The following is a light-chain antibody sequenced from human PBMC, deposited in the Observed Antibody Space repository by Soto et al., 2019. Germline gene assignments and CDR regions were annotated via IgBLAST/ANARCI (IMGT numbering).Light chain of an antibody. V-gene: IGLV1-47*02. CDR2: DDN. Sequence: QSVLTQPPSASGTPGQRVTISCSGSSSNIGSNYVYWYQQLPGTAPKLLVFDDNQRPSGVPDRFSDSKSGTSASLAITGLQSDDEADYYCQSFDSSLTGPILGGGTKLTVL. CDR3: QSFDSSLTGPI. J-gene: IGLJ2*01. CDR1: SSNIGSNY.